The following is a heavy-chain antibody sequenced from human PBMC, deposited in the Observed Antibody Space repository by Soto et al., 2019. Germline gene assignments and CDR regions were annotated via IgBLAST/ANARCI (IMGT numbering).Heavy chain of an antibody. V-gene: IGHV3-30*19. D-gene: IGHD3-16*01. CDR3: ARWGTTGGFDL. Sequence: QVQLVESGGGLVQPGTSLRLSCAASGFRFKSFVMHWVRQAPGKGLEWVAFTSYDGNNKDYGDSVTGRFTVSRDNSQNTLHLQMDVLRPEDKALYYCARWGTTGGFDLWGQGTLVCVSS. CDR1: GFRFKSFV. J-gene: IGHJ4*02. CDR2: TSYDGNNK.